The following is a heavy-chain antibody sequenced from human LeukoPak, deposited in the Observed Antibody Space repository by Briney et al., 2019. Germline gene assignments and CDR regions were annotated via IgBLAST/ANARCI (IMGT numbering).Heavy chain of an antibody. V-gene: IGHV3-30*03. D-gene: IGHD3-3*01. J-gene: IGHJ4*02. CDR2: ISDDGSRK. Sequence: GRSLRLSCAPSGFTFSRHGMHWVRQAPGKGLEWVAIISDDGSRKYYAHSVEGRFTISRDNSKNTLYLQMDSLRAEDTAVYYCARDRAWNYFDYWGQGTLVTVSS. CDR3: ARDRAWNYFDY. CDR1: GFTFSRHG.